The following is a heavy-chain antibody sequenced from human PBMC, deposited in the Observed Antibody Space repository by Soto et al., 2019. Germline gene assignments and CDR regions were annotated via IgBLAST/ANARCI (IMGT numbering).Heavy chain of an antibody. Sequence: SETLSLTCAVSGGSISSGGYSWSWIRQPPGKGLEWIGYIYHSGSTYYNPSLKSRVTISADRSKNQFSLKLSSVTAADTAVYYRARVPAYWGQRTLVPVSS. J-gene: IGHJ1*01. CDR2: IYHSGST. V-gene: IGHV4-30-2*01. CDR3: ARVPAY. CDR1: GGSISSGGYS.